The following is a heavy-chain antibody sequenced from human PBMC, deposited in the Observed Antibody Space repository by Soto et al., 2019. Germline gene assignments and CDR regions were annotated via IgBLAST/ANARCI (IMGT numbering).Heavy chain of an antibody. J-gene: IGHJ4*02. Sequence: SETLSLTCTVSGGSISSYYWSWIRQPPGKGLEWIGYTYYSGSTNYNPSLKSRVTISVDTSKNQFSLKLSSVTAADTAVYYCARLGVDNWNEFDYWGQGTLVTVSS. D-gene: IGHD1-1*01. V-gene: IGHV4-59*08. CDR1: GGSISSYY. CDR2: TYYSGST. CDR3: ARLGVDNWNEFDY.